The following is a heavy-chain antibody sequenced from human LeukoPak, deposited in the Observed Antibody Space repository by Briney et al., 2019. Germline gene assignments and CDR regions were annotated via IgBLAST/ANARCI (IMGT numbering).Heavy chain of an antibody. CDR2: TSGRGVNT. CDR1: GLTFSSYG. J-gene: IGHJ4*02. D-gene: IGHD6-19*01. Sequence: GGSLRLSCAASGLTFSSYGMTWVRQAPGKGLEWVSATSGRGVNTYYADSVKGRFTISRDNSKNTLYLQMNSLRAEDTAVYYCAGGSSGWYSDYWGQGTLVTVSS. CDR3: AGGSSGWYSDY. V-gene: IGHV3-23*01.